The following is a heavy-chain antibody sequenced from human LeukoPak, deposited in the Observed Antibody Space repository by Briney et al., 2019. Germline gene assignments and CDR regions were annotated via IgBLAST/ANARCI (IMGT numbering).Heavy chain of an antibody. Sequence: GGSLRLSCAASGFTVSSNYMSWVRQAPGKGLEWVGRIKSKTDGGTTDYAAPVKGRFTISRDDSKNTLYLQMNSLKTEDTAVYYCATRSYYFDYWGQGTLVTVSS. J-gene: IGHJ4*02. V-gene: IGHV3-15*01. CDR3: ATRSYYFDY. CDR1: GFTVSSNY. D-gene: IGHD1-26*01. CDR2: IKSKTDGGTT.